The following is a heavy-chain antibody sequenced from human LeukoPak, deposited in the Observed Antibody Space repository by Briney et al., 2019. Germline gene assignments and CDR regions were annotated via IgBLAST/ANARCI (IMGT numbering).Heavy chain of an antibody. D-gene: IGHD5-18*01. Sequence: PGGSLRLSYAASGFTFSDHYMDWVRQAPGKGLEWVGRTRNKANSYTTEYAASVKGRFTISRDDSKKSLYLQINSLKTEDTAVYYCARVGGGDSYGYPFDYWGQGTLVTVSS. CDR2: TRNKANSYTT. V-gene: IGHV3-72*01. CDR3: ARVGGGDSYGYPFDY. J-gene: IGHJ4*02. CDR1: GFTFSDHY.